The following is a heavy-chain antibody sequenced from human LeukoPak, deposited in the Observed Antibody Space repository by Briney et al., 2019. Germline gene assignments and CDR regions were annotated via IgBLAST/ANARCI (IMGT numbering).Heavy chain of an antibody. CDR1: GFTFSGSA. V-gene: IGHV3-73*01. CDR3: TRHGVGSWDWFDY. Sequence: GGSLRLSCAASGFTFSGSAMHWVRQASGKGLEWVGRIRSKANSYATAYAASVKGRFTISRDDSKNTAYLQMNSLKTEDTAVYYCTRHGVGSWDWFDYWGQGTLVTVSS. J-gene: IGHJ4*02. D-gene: IGHD2-15*01. CDR2: IRSKANSYAT.